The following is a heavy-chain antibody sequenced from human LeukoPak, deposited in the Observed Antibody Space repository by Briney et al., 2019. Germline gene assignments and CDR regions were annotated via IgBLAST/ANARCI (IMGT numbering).Heavy chain of an antibody. J-gene: IGHJ5*02. V-gene: IGHV5-51*01. D-gene: IGHD2-15*01. CDR3: ARHGRPRYCSGGSCYSWYWFDP. Sequence: GESLKISCKGSGYSFTSYWIGWVRQMPGKGLGWMVIIYPGDSDTRYSPSFQGQVTISADKSISTAYLQWSSLKASDTAMYYCARHGRPRYCSGGSCYSWYWFDPWGQGTLVTVSS. CDR2: IYPGDSDT. CDR1: GYSFTSYW.